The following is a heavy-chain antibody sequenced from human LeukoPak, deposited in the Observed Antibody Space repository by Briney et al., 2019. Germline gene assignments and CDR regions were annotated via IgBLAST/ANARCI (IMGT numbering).Heavy chain of an antibody. CDR3: ARDPIEIVPARYSSGWYKGGYYYYYMDV. J-gene: IGHJ6*03. Sequence: SETLSLTCTVSGGSISSYYWSWIRQPAGKGLEWIGRIYTSGSTNYNPSLKSRVTMSVDTSKNQFSLKLSSVTAADTAVYYCARDPIEIVPARYSSGWYKGGYYYYYMDVWGKGTTVTVSS. D-gene: IGHD6-19*01. V-gene: IGHV4-4*07. CDR1: GGSISSYY. CDR2: IYTSGST.